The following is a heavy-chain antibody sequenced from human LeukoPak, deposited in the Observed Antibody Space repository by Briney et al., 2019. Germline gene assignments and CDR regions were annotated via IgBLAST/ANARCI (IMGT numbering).Heavy chain of an antibody. CDR3: ARGPTRLRFDF. J-gene: IGHJ4*02. CDR2: INPSDGST. Sequence: GASVKVSCKASGYTLTSCYMHWVRQAPGHGLEWMGIINPSDGSTNYAQKFQGRVTMTRETSTSTVYMELSSLRSEDTAVYYCARGPTRLRFDFWGQGTLVTVSS. V-gene: IGHV1-46*01. CDR1: GYTLTSCY.